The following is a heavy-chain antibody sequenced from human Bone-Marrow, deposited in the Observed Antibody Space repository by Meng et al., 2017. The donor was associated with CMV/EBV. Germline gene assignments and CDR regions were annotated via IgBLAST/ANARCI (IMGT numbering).Heavy chain of an antibody. D-gene: IGHD3-10*01. V-gene: IGHV3-21*01. CDR3: ARDSGSNRPFYHYYDVDV. Sequence: GESLKISCAASGFTFSSYSMNWVRQAPGKGLEWVSSISSSSNYIYYADSLKGRFTISRDNAKKSLYLLMNSLRAEDTAVYYCARDSGSNRPFYHYYDVDVWGHGTTVTVSS. CDR2: ISSSSNYI. CDR1: GFTFSSYS. J-gene: IGHJ6*02.